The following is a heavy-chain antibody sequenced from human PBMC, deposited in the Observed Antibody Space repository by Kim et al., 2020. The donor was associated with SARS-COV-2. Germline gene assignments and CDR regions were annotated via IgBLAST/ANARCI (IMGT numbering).Heavy chain of an antibody. V-gene: IGHV3-9*01. Sequence: GGSLRLSCAASGFTFDDYAMHWVRQAPGKGLEWVSGISWNSGSIGYADSVKGRFTISRDNAKNSLYLQMNSLRAEDTALYYCAKEDTAMVPGSMDVWGQGTTVTVSS. CDR2: ISWNSGSI. J-gene: IGHJ6*02. D-gene: IGHD5-18*01. CDR1: GFTFDDYA. CDR3: AKEDTAMVPGSMDV.